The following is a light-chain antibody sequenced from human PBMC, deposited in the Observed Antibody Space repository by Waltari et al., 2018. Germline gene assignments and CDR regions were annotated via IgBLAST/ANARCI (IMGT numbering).Light chain of an antibody. V-gene: IGLV1-44*01. CDR2: RRN. J-gene: IGLJ1*01. CDR1: DSNIGANS. Sequence: QSVLTQAPSASGTPGRGVPVSCSGRDSNIGANSVTWYPHVPGAAPKVLSYRRNQGPSGAPDRFSGSKSCTSASLASSGLRSEDEADYYCAAWDDRLDSYVFGTGTRVTVL. CDR3: AAWDDRLDSYV.